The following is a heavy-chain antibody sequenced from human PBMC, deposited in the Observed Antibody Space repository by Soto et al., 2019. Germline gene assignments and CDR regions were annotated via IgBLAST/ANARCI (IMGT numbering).Heavy chain of an antibody. V-gene: IGHV1-18*01. CDR2: ISAYNGNT. CDR1: GYTFTSYG. J-gene: IGHJ4*02. CDR3: ARDSVYCSSTSCYAVGRERFRFDY. D-gene: IGHD2-2*01. Sequence: ASVKVSCKASGYTFTSYGISWVRQAPGQGLEWMGWISAYNGNTNYAQKLQGRVTMTTDTSTSTAYMELRSLRSDDTAVYYCARDSVYCSSTSCYAVGRERFRFDYRGQGTLVTGSS.